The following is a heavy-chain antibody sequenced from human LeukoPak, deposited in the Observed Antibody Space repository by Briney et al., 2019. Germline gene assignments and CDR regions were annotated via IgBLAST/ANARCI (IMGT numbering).Heavy chain of an antibody. D-gene: IGHD3-22*01. CDR2: IKQEGSEK. V-gene: IGHV3-7*03. J-gene: IGHJ4*02. CDR3: ARGGGDYYDSSDPSGDY. CDR1: GFTFSSYW. Sequence: GGSLRLSCAAFGFTFSSYWMSWVRQAPGKGLEGVANIKQEGSEKYYVDSLKGRITISRDNAKNSLYLQMNRLRAEDTAVYYCARGGGDYYDSSDPSGDYWGQGTLVTVSS.